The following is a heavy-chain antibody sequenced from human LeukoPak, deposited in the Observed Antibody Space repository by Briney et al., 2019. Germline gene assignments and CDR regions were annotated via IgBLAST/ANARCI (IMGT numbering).Heavy chain of an antibody. CDR1: GGSISSYY. J-gene: IGHJ5*02. V-gene: IGHV4-59*08. D-gene: IGHD6-19*01. CDR2: IYYSGST. CDR3: ARHSSSGWNWFDP. Sequence: SETLSLTCTVSGGSISSYYWSWIRQPPGKGLEWIGYIYYSGSTSYNPSLKSRVTISVDTSKNQFSLKLSSVTAADTAVYYCARHSSSGWNWFDPWGQGILVTVSS.